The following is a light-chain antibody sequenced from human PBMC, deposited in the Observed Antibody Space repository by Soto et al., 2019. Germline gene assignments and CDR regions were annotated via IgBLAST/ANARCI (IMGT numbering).Light chain of an antibody. CDR1: QSVNTN. CDR2: YAS. Sequence: EIVMTQSPATLSVSPGERATLSCRASQSVNTNLAWYQQKPGQAPRLLIYYASSRATGIPARFSGSGSGTDFTLTSSSLQSEDSAVYYCQQYNNWPLTFGGGTKVEIK. J-gene: IGKJ4*01. CDR3: QQYNNWPLT. V-gene: IGKV3-15*01.